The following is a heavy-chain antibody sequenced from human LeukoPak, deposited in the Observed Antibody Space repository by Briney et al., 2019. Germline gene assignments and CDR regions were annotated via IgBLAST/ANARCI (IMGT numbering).Heavy chain of an antibody. CDR3: ARGVSNSASGLPTRYFDY. CDR2: INPSGGST. D-gene: IGHD5-12*01. J-gene: IGHJ4*02. Sequence: ASVKVSCKASGYTFTSYYIHWVRQAPGQGLEWMGLINPSGGSTKYAQNFQGRVTMTRDTSTSTVYMELSSLRSEDTAVYYCARGVSNSASGLPTRYFDYWGQGTLVTVSS. V-gene: IGHV1-46*01. CDR1: GYTFTSYY.